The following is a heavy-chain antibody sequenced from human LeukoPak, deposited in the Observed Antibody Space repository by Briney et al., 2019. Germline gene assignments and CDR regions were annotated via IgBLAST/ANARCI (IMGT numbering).Heavy chain of an antibody. CDR3: ARVEEYYDSSGYYNY. J-gene: IGHJ4*02. Sequence: GGSLRLSCAASGFTFSSYWMHWVRQAPGKGLVWVSRIYSDGSSTNYGDSVKGRFTISRDNSKNTLYLQMNSLRAEDTAVYYCARVEEYYDSSGYYNYWGQGTLVTVSS. V-gene: IGHV3-74*01. CDR2: IYSDGSST. CDR1: GFTFSSYW. D-gene: IGHD3-22*01.